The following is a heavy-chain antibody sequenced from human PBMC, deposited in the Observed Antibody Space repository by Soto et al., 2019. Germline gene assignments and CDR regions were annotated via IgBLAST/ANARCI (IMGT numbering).Heavy chain of an antibody. V-gene: IGHV3-23*01. CDR1: GFTFSSYA. CDR3: AKGSRYCSGGSCSRKKYYYMDV. D-gene: IGHD2-15*01. J-gene: IGHJ6*03. Sequence: PGGSLRLSCAASGFTFSSYAMSWVRQAPGKGLEWVSAISGSGGSTYYADSVKGRFTISRDNSKNTLYLQMNSLRAEDTAVYYCAKGSRYCSGGSCSRKKYYYMDVWGKGTTVTVSS. CDR2: ISGSGGST.